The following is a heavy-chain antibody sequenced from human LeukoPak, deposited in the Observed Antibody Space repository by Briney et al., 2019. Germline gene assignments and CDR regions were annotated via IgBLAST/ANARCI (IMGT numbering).Heavy chain of an antibody. J-gene: IGHJ4*02. D-gene: IGHD3-10*01. V-gene: IGHV1-69*04. CDR3: ARDRHYYGSGSYCKFDY. CDR2: IIPILGIA. Sequence: VASVKVSCKASGGTFSSYAISWVRQAPGQGLEWMGRIIPILGIANYAQKFQGRVTITADKSTSTAYMELSSLRSEDTAVYYCARDRHYYGSGSYCKFDYWGQGTLVTVSS. CDR1: GGTFSSYA.